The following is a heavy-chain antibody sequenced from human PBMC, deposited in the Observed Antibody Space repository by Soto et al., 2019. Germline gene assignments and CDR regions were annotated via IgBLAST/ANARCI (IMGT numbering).Heavy chain of an antibody. D-gene: IGHD2-15*01. CDR1: SGSINNYY. V-gene: IGHV4-59*12. CDR2: ISYSWTT. J-gene: IGHJ4*02. CDR3: AREGSGRRDFDY. Sequence: QVQLQESGPGLVKSSETLSLTCTVSSGSINNYYWNWIRQPPGKGLEWIGYISYSWTTNYNPSLKIRLTISVDTCKNQVAMKLSSVTAADTGVYYCAREGSGRRDFDYWGRGTLVTVSS.